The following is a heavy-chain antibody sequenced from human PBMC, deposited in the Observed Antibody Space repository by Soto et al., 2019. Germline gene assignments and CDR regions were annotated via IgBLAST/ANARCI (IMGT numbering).Heavy chain of an antibody. CDR2: SRDKPNSYTT. Sequence: GGSLRLSCAASGFTLSDHYMDWVRQAPGKGLEWIGRSRDKPNSYTTEYAASVKGRCTISRDDSKNSLYLQMNGLKSEDTAVYYCIRINRGYYFDSWGQGTLVTVSS. V-gene: IGHV3-72*01. CDR3: IRINRGYYFDS. CDR1: GFTLSDHY. J-gene: IGHJ4*02. D-gene: IGHD6-13*01.